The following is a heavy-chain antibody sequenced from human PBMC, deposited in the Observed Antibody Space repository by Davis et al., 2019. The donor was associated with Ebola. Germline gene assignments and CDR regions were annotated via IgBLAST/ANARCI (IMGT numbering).Heavy chain of an antibody. Sequence: GESLKISCSGSGDSFTSYWIGWVRQMPGKGLEWMGIIYPGDSDTRYSPSFQGQVTISADKSISTAYLQWSSLKASDTAMYYCARQWLDSGFDYWGKGTLVTVSS. V-gene: IGHV5-51*01. J-gene: IGHJ4*02. CDR3: ARQWLDSGFDY. CDR2: IYPGDSDT. D-gene: IGHD6-19*01. CDR1: GDSFTSYW.